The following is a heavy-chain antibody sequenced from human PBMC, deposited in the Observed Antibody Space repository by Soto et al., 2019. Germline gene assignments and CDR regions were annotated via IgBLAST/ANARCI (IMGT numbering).Heavy chain of an antibody. D-gene: IGHD3-3*01. Sequence: ASVKVSCKASGYTFTGYYMHWVRQAPGQGLEWMGWINPNSGGTNYAQKFQGRVTMTRDTSISTAYMELSRLRSDDTAAYYCAREKGHYDFWSGYYRNWFDPWGQGTLVTVSS. CDR3: AREKGHYDFWSGYYRNWFDP. CDR2: INPNSGGT. CDR1: GYTFTGYY. V-gene: IGHV1-2*02. J-gene: IGHJ5*02.